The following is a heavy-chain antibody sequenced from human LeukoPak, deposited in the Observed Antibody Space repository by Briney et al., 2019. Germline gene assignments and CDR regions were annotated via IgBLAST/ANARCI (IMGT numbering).Heavy chain of an antibody. V-gene: IGHV3-20*04. D-gene: IGHD1-26*01. Sequence: GGSLRLSCAASGFTFDDYGVSWVRQAPGKGLEWVSGINWNSGSTGYADSVKGRFTTSRDNAKNSLYLQMNSLRAEDTALYYCARRGNSGSYSDYWGQGTLVTVSS. CDR3: ARRGNSGSYSDY. CDR1: GFTFDDYG. CDR2: INWNSGST. J-gene: IGHJ4*02.